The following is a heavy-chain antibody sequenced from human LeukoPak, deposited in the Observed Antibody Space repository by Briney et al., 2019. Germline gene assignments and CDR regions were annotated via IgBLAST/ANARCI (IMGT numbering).Heavy chain of an antibody. CDR2: IYPGDSDT. CDR1: GYSFTSYW. CDR3: ARALYCSGGSCYFDY. D-gene: IGHD2-15*01. V-gene: IGHV5-51*01. J-gene: IGHJ4*02. Sequence: GESLEISCKGSGYSFTSYWIGWVRQMPGKGLEWMGIIYPGDSDTRYSPSFQGQITISADKSISTAYLQWSSLKASDTAMYYCARALYCSGGSCYFDYWGQGTLVTVSS.